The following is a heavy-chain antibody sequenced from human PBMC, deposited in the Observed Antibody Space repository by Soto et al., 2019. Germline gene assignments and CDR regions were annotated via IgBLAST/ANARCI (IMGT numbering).Heavy chain of an antibody. CDR1: GFTFSSFA. V-gene: IGHV3-23*01. CDR2: ISGSSGHT. D-gene: IGHD3-16*02. J-gene: IGHJ4*02. CDR3: ARGPSEYIWGSYLRYCDS. Sequence: GGSLRLSCAASGFTFSSFAMNWVRQAPGKGLEWVSAISGSSGHTYYADSVKGRFIISRDNSKNTLYLQTDSLSADDTAVYYCARGPSEYIWGSYLRYCDSWGQGTLVTVSS.